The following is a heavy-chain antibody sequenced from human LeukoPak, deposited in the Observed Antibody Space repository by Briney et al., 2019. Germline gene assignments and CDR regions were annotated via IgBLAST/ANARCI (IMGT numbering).Heavy chain of an antibody. D-gene: IGHD2-15*01. CDR2: IKETGSEK. J-gene: IGHJ4*02. CDR3: GRGGGRDDSAVY. V-gene: IGHV3-7*02. Sequence: GGSLRLSCAASGFTSRNYWMNWVRPAPGKGLERVANIKETGSEKYYVDSVKGRFTISRDNAQHSLYLQMNSLGVDDSAVYYCGRGGGRDDSAVYWGQGTPVTVSS. CDR1: GFTSRNYW.